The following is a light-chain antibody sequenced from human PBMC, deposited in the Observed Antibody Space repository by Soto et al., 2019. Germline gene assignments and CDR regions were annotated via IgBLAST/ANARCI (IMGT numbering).Light chain of an antibody. CDR1: QSVSNNY. J-gene: IGKJ1*01. CDR3: QQYDNWPWT. V-gene: IGKV3-20*01. Sequence: EIVLTQSPGTLSLSPGERATLSCRASQSVSNNYLAWYQQKPGQAPRLLIYGASSRATGIPDRFSGSGSGTDFTLTISSLQSDDFAVYYCQQYDNWPWTFGQGTKVDNK. CDR2: GAS.